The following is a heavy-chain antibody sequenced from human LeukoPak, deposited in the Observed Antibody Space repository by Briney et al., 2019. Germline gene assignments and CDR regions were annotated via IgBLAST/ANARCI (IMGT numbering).Heavy chain of an antibody. Sequence: GGTLRLSCAGSGFTFSTHGMNRVRQAPGKGLEWVSGVTPSGDPTYYADSVKGRFIISRDNSKNTVYLQMNSLRAEDTGVYYCAKDPNFYYCMDVWGKGTTVTTSS. CDR1: GFTFSTHG. V-gene: IGHV3-23*01. CDR2: VTPSGDPT. J-gene: IGHJ6*03. CDR3: AKDPNFYYCMDV.